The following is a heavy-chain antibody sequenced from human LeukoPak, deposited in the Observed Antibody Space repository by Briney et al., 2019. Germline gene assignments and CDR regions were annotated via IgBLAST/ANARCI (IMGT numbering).Heavy chain of an antibody. CDR3: ARDPTYSSGWFFDY. D-gene: IGHD6-19*01. CDR1: GFTFSSSA. CDR2: ISGSGGST. V-gene: IGHV3-23*01. J-gene: IGHJ4*02. Sequence: PGGSLRLSCAASGFTFSSSAMSWVRQAPGKGLEWVSSISGSGGSTYYADSVKGRFTISRDNSKNTLYLQMNSLRAEDTAVYSCARDPTYSSGWFFDYWGQGTLVTVSS.